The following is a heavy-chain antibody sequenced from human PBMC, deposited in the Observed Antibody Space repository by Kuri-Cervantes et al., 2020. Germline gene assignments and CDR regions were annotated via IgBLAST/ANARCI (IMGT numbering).Heavy chain of an antibody. V-gene: IGHV3-23*01. J-gene: IGHJ4*02. Sequence: ETLSLTCAASGFIFNRYGMTWARLAPGKGLEWLSSISATGDRTFYADSVRGRVTISRDNSKNTLSLQLDSLRAEDTALYYCAKMSYYYGSSPWLIDSWGQGALVTVSS. CDR2: ISATGDRT. CDR3: AKMSYYYGSSPWLIDS. D-gene: IGHD3-10*01. CDR1: GFIFNRYG.